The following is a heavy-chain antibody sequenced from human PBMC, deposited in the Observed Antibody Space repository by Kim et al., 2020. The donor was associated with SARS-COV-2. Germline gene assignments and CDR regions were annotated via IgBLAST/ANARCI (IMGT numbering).Heavy chain of an antibody. V-gene: IGHV3-7*01. CDR1: GFTFSSYW. Sequence: GGSLRLSCAASGFTFSSYWMSWVRQAPGKGLEWVANIKQDGSEKYYVDSVKGRFTISRDNAKNSLYLQMNSLRAEDTAVYYCGLWGSYRHDAFDIWGQGTMVTVSS. J-gene: IGHJ3*02. D-gene: IGHD3-16*02. CDR2: IKQDGSEK. CDR3: GLWGSYRHDAFDI.